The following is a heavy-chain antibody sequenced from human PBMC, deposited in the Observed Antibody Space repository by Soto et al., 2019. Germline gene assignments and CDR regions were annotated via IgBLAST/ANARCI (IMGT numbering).Heavy chain of an antibody. D-gene: IGHD3-3*01. V-gene: IGHV3-74*01. J-gene: IGHJ4*02. CDR1: GFTFSSYW. Sequence: AGGSLRLSCAASGFTFSSYWMHWVRQAPGKGLVWLSRINSDGSSTSYADSVKGRFTISRDNAKNTLYLQMNSLRAEDTAVYYCARQDFGVGPGVWGQGTLVTVSS. CDR3: ARQDFGVGPGV. CDR2: INSDGSST.